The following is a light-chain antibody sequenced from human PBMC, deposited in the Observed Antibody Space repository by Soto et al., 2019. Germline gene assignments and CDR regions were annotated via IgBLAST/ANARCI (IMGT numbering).Light chain of an antibody. V-gene: IGLV1-40*01. CDR3: QSYDRTLRGYV. CDR1: SSNIGSNY. Sequence: QSVLTQPPSASGTPGQRVTISCSGSSSNIGSNYVYWYLQLPGTAPKLLIYGNDNRPSGVPDRFSGSKSASSASLAITGVQAEDEGDYYCQSYDRTLRGYVFGTGTKVTVL. J-gene: IGLJ1*01. CDR2: GND.